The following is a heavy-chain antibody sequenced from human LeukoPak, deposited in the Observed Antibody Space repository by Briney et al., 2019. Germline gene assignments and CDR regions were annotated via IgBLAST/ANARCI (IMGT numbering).Heavy chain of an antibody. CDR1: GYTFTSYG. CDR2: ISAYNGNT. CDR3: ARDRTVYDSSGYYYQYDAFDT. V-gene: IGHV1-18*01. J-gene: IGHJ3*02. D-gene: IGHD3-22*01. Sequence: GASVKVSCEASGYTFTSYGISWVRQAPGQGLEWMGWISAYNGNTNYAQELQGRVTMTTDTSTSTAYMELRSLRSDDTAVYYCARDRTVYDSSGYYYQYDAFDTWGQGTMVTVS.